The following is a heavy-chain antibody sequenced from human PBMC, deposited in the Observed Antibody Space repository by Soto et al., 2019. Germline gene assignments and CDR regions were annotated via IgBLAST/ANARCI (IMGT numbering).Heavy chain of an antibody. CDR2: IYPGDSDT. V-gene: IGHV5-51*01. D-gene: IGHD6-19*01. CDR1: GYSFTSYW. Sequence: PGESLKISCKGSGYSFTSYWIGWVRQMPGKGLEWMGIIYPGDSDTRYSPSFQGQVTISADKSISTAYLQWSSLKASDTAMYYCARAPDVRDEQWLVHSPGRMDVWGKGTTVTVSS. CDR3: ARAPDVRDEQWLVHSPGRMDV. J-gene: IGHJ6*03.